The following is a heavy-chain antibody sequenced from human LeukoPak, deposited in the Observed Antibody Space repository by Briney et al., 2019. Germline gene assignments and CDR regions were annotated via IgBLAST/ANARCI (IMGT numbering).Heavy chain of an antibody. Sequence: GWSLRLSCVASGFTFSNYAMSWVRQAPGKGLEWVSAISGSGDSTFYADSVKGRFTILRDNSENTLYLQMNSLGAEDTAVYYCAKRASGFNFDYWGQGTQVTVSS. CDR2: ISGSGDST. D-gene: IGHD6-25*01. J-gene: IGHJ4*02. CDR3: AKRASGFNFDY. CDR1: GFTFSNYA. V-gene: IGHV3-23*01.